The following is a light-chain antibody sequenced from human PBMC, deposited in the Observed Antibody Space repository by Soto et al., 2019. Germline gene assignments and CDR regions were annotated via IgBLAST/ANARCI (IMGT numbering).Light chain of an antibody. Sequence: EIVLTQSPATLSLSPGERATLSCRASQSVSSYLAWYQQKPGQAPRLLIYDASNRATGIPARFSGSGSGTDFTLTISSLEPEDFVVYYCQQRSNWPPLFGGGTKVEIK. J-gene: IGKJ4*01. CDR2: DAS. V-gene: IGKV3-11*01. CDR3: QQRSNWPPL. CDR1: QSVSSY.